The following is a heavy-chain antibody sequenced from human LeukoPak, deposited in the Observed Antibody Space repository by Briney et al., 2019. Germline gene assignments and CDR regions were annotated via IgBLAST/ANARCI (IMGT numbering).Heavy chain of an antibody. CDR1: GFSFTNAW. V-gene: IGHV3-15*01. J-gene: IGHJ4*02. CDR3: TSSIRGNGGFDY. D-gene: IGHD4-23*01. CDR2: IKNKSEGEIT. Sequence: GGYLRLSCAASGFSFTNAWMNWVRQAPGKGLEWVGRIKNKSEGEITDYAAPVKGTFTISRDDSKNTLYLQMNSLKTEDTAVYYCTSSIRGNGGFDYWGQGTLVTVSS.